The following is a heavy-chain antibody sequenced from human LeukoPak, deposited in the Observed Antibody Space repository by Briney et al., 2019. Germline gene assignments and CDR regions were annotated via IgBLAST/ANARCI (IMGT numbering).Heavy chain of an antibody. V-gene: IGHV7-4-1*02. D-gene: IGHD3-10*01. CDR1: GYTFTSYA. J-gene: IGHJ5*02. CDR3: ARDPKITMVRGAFDWFDP. Sequence: ASVKVSCKASGYTFTSYAMNWVRQAPGQGLEWMGWINTNTGNPTYAQGFTGRFVFSLDTSVSTAYLQISSLKAEDTAVHYCARDPKITMVRGAFDWFDPWGQGTLVTVSS. CDR2: INTNTGNP.